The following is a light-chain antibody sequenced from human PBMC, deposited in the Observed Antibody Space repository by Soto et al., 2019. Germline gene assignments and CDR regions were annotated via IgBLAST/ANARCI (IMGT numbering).Light chain of an antibody. Sequence: QSALTQPASLSGSPGQSITISCTGTSSDIGAYDYVSWFQQHPGKAPKLMISEVNNRPSGVSNRFSGSKPGNTASLTISELQAEDEADYYCSSYTSRSTPVFGGGTKVTVL. J-gene: IGLJ2*01. CDR2: EVN. V-gene: IGLV2-14*01. CDR3: SSYTSRSTPV. CDR1: SSDIGAYDY.